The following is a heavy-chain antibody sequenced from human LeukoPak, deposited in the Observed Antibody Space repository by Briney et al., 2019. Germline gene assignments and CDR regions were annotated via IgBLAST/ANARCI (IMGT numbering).Heavy chain of an antibody. V-gene: IGHV3-30*18. D-gene: IGHD6-13*01. Sequence: GGSLRLSCAASGFTFSSYGMHWVRQAPGKGLEWVAVISYDGSNKYYADSVQGRFTISRDNSKNTVDLQMNSLRAEDTAVYYCAKDRIAAAVMGALVYWGQGTLVTVSS. CDR3: AKDRIAAAVMGALVY. J-gene: IGHJ4*02. CDR1: GFTFSSYG. CDR2: ISYDGSNK.